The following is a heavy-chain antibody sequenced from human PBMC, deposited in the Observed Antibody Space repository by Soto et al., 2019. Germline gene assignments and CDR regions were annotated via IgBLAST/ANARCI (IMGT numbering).Heavy chain of an antibody. J-gene: IGHJ4*02. V-gene: IGHV4-30-4*01. CDR3: ASALSGDKVDQ. CDR2: IYDSGNT. D-gene: IGHD2-21*01. CDR1: GGSISDGAYY. Sequence: QVQLQESGPGLVKPSQTLSLTCTVSGGSISDGAYYWSWIRQPPGKGLEWIGHIYDSGNTYNNPSLKSRLTISVYTSKNHFSLNLNSVTAADTAVYYCASALSGDKVDQWGQGTLVTVSS.